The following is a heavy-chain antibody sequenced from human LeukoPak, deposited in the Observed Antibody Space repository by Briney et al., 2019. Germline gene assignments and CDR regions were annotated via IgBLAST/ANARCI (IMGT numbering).Heavy chain of an antibody. V-gene: IGHV3-23*01. D-gene: IGHD5-18*01. Sequence: PGGSLRLSCAVSGFTFSSYAMNWVRQAPGKGLEWVSGISGSGTNTYYADSVKGRFTISRDNSKNTLYMQMNSLRAEDTAVYYCAKGDKPVIAMVKFDYWGQGTLVTVSS. CDR3: AKGDKPVIAMVKFDY. CDR2: ISGSGTNT. CDR1: GFTFSSYA. J-gene: IGHJ4*02.